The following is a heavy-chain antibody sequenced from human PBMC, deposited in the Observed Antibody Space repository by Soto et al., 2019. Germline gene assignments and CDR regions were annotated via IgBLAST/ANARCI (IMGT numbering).Heavy chain of an antibody. D-gene: IGHD2-15*01. Sequence: QVQLVESGGGLVKPGGSLRLSCAASGFTFSDYYMSWIRQAPGKGLEWVSYISSSGSTIYYADSVKGRFTISRDNAKNSLYLQMISLRAEDTAVYYCAREGAPFSHGRSGGSCYSGYYYYYMDVCGKGTTVTVSS. V-gene: IGHV3-11*01. J-gene: IGHJ6*03. CDR2: ISSSGSTI. CDR3: AREGAPFSHGRSGGSCYSGYYYYYMDV. CDR1: GFTFSDYY.